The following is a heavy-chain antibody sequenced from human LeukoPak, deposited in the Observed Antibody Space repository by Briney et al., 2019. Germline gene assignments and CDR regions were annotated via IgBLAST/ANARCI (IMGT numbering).Heavy chain of an antibody. CDR3: AKDRTSSYMFDN. D-gene: IGHD6-6*01. CDR1: GFTFSDYY. J-gene: IGHJ4*02. CDR2: ISSSGYTI. V-gene: IGHV3-11*01. Sequence: PGGSLRLSCAASGFTFSDYYMSWIRQAPGKGLEWVSYISSSGYTIYYADSVKGRFTISRDNAKNSLYLQMNSLRAEDTAVYYCAKDRTSSYMFDNWGQGTLVTVS.